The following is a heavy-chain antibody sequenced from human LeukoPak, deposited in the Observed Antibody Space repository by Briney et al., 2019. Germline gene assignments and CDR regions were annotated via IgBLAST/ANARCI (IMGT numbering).Heavy chain of an antibody. D-gene: IGHD2-2*01. Sequence: PGGSLRLSCAASGFTFSSYSMNWVRQAPGKGLEWVSSISSSSSYIYYADSVKGRFTISRDNAKNSLYLQMNSLRAEDTAVYYCARVDSSTSCFDYWGQGTLVTVSS. V-gene: IGHV3-21*01. J-gene: IGHJ4*02. CDR2: ISSSSSYI. CDR1: GFTFSSYS. CDR3: ARVDSSTSCFDY.